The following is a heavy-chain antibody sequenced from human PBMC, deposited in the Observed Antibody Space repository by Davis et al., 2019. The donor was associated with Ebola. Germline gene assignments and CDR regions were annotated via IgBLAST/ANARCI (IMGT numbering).Heavy chain of an antibody. CDR1: GYTFTDYY. CDR2: INTNTGNP. J-gene: IGHJ6*02. CDR3: ARDRHYYGMDV. Sequence: AASVKVSCKASGYTFTDYYMHWVRQAPGQGLEWMGWINTNTGNPTYAQGFTGRFVFSLDTSVSTAYLQISSLKAEDTAVYYCARDRHYYGMDVWGQGTTVTVSS. V-gene: IGHV7-4-1*02.